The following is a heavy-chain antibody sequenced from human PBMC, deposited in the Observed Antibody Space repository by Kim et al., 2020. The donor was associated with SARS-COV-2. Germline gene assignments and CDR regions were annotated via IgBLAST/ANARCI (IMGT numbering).Heavy chain of an antibody. V-gene: IGHV1-8*01. CDR2: MNPNSGNT. Sequence: ASVKVSCKASGYTFTSYDINWMRQATGQGLEWMGWMNPNSGNTGYAQKFQGRVTMTRNTSISTAYMELSSLRSEDTAVYYCARAVWFRELLPRYYFDYWGQGTLVTVSS. D-gene: IGHD3-10*01. CDR1: GYTFTSYD. J-gene: IGHJ4*02. CDR3: ARAVWFRELLPRYYFDY.